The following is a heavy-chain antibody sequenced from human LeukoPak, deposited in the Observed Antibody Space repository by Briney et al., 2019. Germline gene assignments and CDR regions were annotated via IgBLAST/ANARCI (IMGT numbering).Heavy chain of an antibody. D-gene: IGHD6-19*01. V-gene: IGHV1-69*05. CDR1: GGTFSSYA. CDR3: ARAQYSSGWPFDY. Sequence: SVKVSCKASGGTFSSYAISWVRQAPGQGLEWMGRIIPIFGTANYAQKFQGSVTITTDESTSTAYMELSSLRSEDTAVYYCARAQYSSGWPFDYWGQGTLVTVSS. CDR2: IIPIFGTA. J-gene: IGHJ4*02.